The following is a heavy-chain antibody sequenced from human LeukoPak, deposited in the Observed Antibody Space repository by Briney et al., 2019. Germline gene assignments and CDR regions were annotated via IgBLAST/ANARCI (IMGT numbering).Heavy chain of an antibody. J-gene: IGHJ4*02. Sequence: GGSLRLSCAASGFTFSSYSMNWVRQAPGKGLEWVSSISSSSSYIYYAESVKGRFTISRDNAKNSLYLQMNSLRAEDTAVYYCARDLRGYSYGYYEGGIDYWGQGTLVTVSS. CDR2: ISSSSSYI. V-gene: IGHV3-21*01. D-gene: IGHD5-18*01. CDR1: GFTFSSYS. CDR3: ARDLRGYSYGYYEGGIDY.